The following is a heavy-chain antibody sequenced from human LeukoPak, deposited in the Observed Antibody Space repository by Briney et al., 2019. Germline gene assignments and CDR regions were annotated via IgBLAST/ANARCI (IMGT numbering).Heavy chain of an antibody. V-gene: IGHV3-23*01. J-gene: IGHJ3*02. CDR3: AKSRGYYPDAFDI. Sequence: GGSLRLSCAASGFTFSSYAMGWVRQAPGKGLEWVSATYYADSVKGRFTISRDNSKNTLYLQMNSLRAEDTAVYYCAKSRGYYPDAFDIWGQGTMVTVSS. CDR1: GFTFSSYA. CDR2: T. D-gene: IGHD2-15*01.